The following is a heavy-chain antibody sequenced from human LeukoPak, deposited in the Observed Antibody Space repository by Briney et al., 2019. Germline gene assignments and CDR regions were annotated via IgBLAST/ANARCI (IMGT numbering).Heavy chain of an antibody. D-gene: IGHD3-22*01. CDR1: GFTFSTYS. CDR3: ARAKYYDGSGYPNYFDP. J-gene: IGHJ5*02. V-gene: IGHV3-21*01. Sequence: GGSLRLSCAASGFTFSTYSMNWVRQGPGKGLEWVSSMTSSSGYRYYADSLEGRFTISRDNAKNSLYLQINSLRAEDTAVYYCARAKYYDGSGYPNYFDPWGQGTLVTVTS. CDR2: MTSSSGYR.